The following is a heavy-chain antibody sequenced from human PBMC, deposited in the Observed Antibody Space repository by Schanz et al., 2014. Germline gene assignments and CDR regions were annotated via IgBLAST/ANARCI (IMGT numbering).Heavy chain of an antibody. D-gene: IGHD1-26*01. CDR3: ARDRDQWDGNYLDY. Sequence: QVQLVQSGAEVKKPGSSVKVSCKASGGTFSSYTISWVRQAPGQGPEWMGRIIPILGIGNDAQKFQGRVTITADKSTSTAYMELRSLTSDDSAVYYCARDRDQWDGNYLDYWGQGTLVTVSS. J-gene: IGHJ4*02. CDR2: IIPILGIG. CDR1: GGTFSSYT. V-gene: IGHV1-69*08.